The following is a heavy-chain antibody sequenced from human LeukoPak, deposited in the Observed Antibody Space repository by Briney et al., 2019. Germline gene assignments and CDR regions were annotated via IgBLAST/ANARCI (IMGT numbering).Heavy chain of an antibody. D-gene: IGHD3-9*01. V-gene: IGHV3-69-1*02. CDR2: ITSRSTT. CDR1: GFIFSHYG. Sequence: GGSLRLSCAASGFIFSHYGMNWVRQAPGKGLEWVSGITSRSTTYYADSVKGRFTISWDNAKKSLYLQMNSLRAEDTAVYYCARSGKIYFDWLLDYWGQGTLVTVSS. CDR3: ARSGKIYFDWLLDY. J-gene: IGHJ4*02.